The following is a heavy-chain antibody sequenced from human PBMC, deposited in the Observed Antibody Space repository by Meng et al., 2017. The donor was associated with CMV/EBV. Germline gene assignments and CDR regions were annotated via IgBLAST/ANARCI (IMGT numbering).Heavy chain of an antibody. D-gene: IGHD6-13*01. CDR3: ARDRAEAGSYYYYYGMDV. J-gene: IGHJ6*02. Sequence: ASVKVSCKASGYTFTSYGISWVRQAPGQGLEWMGWISAYNGNTNYAQKLQGRVTMTTDTSTSTAYMELRSLRSDDTAVYYCARDRAEAGSYYYYYGMDVWGQGTTVTVSS. V-gene: IGHV1-18*01. CDR2: ISAYNGNT. CDR1: GYTFTSYG.